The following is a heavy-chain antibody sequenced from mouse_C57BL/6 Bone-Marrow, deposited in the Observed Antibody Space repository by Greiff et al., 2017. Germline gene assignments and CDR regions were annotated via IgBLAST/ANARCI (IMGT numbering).Heavy chain of an antibody. CDR1: GFNITDYY. Sequence: VQLQQSGAELVKPGASVKLSCTASGFNITDYYMHWVKQRTEQGLEWIGRIDPEDGDTTYAPKFQGKATITADTSSITAYLQLSGLTAEDTAVYYCASGHYGRRAMDDWGKGTSVTVSS. CDR2: IDPEDGDT. D-gene: IGHD1-1*01. V-gene: IGHV14-2*01. CDR3: ASGHYGRRAMDD. J-gene: IGHJ4*01.